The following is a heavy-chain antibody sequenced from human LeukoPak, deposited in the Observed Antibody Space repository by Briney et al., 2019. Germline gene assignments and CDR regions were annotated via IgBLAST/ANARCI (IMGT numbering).Heavy chain of an antibody. J-gene: IGHJ4*02. CDR2: IYHSGST. V-gene: IGHV4-38-2*01. Sequence: SETLSLTCAVSGYSISSGYYWGWIRQPPGKGLEWIGSIYHSGSTYYNPSLKSRVTISVDTSKNQFSLKLSSATAADTAVYYCASLTTWVDYWGQGTLVTVSS. CDR3: ASLTTWVDY. CDR1: GYSISSGYY. D-gene: IGHD4-17*01.